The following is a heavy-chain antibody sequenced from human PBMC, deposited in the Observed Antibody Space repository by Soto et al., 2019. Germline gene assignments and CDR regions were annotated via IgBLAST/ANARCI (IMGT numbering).Heavy chain of an antibody. J-gene: IGHJ4*02. V-gene: IGHV3-23*04. Sequence: DVQLVDSGGGLVQPGGSLRLSCAASGFTFSTYAMNWVRQAPGKGLEWVSLVSATAGTTYYTDSSKGRFTISRDNTRNTLYLRLNSLRAEDAAVYYWAKGRMAGGFDYWGPGTRVTVSA. CDR1: GFTFSTYA. CDR2: VSATAGTT. D-gene: IGHD1-26*01. CDR3: AKGRMAGGFDY.